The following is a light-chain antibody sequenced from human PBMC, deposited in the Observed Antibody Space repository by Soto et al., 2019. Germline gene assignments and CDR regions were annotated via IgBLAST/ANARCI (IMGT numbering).Light chain of an antibody. V-gene: IGKV1-39*01. CDR2: TAS. CDR1: QSISSH. Sequence: DIRMTQSPSSLSASVGDTVTITCRASQSISSHLNWYQQKPGKAPNLLMYTASNLQSGVPPRFSGSGSGTDFTLSINSLQPEDFATYYCQQTYSTPLTFGGGTKVDIK. J-gene: IGKJ4*01. CDR3: QQTYSTPLT.